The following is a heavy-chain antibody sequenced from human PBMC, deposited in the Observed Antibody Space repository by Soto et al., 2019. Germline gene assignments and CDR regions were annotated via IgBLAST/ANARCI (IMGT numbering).Heavy chain of an antibody. D-gene: IGHD1-1*01. Sequence: VHLEESGGGLVQPGGSLNFSCPAPGFTLIPYGITWVRQAPGKGLEWVATINQDGNEDNLLDSVKGRFTISRDNAKNSLFLQMNSLRVDDTAVYYCARTGDGHHDFLDYWGQGALVSVSS. V-gene: IGHV3-7*01. CDR1: GFTLIPYG. CDR3: ARTGDGHHDFLDY. J-gene: IGHJ4*02. CDR2: INQDGNED.